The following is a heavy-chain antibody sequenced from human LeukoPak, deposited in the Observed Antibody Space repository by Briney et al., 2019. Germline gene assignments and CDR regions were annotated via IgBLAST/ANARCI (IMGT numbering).Heavy chain of an antibody. D-gene: IGHD6-13*01. CDR2: ISGSGGST. CDR3: AKGDSSSWSCYFDY. Sequence: GGSLRLSCAASGFTFSSYAMSWVRQAPGKGLEWLSAISGSGGSTYYTDSVKGRFTISRDNYKNMLYLQMNSLRAEDTAVYYCAKGDSSSWSCYFDYLVQGTLVTVSS. CDR1: GFTFSSYA. J-gene: IGHJ4*02. V-gene: IGHV3-23*01.